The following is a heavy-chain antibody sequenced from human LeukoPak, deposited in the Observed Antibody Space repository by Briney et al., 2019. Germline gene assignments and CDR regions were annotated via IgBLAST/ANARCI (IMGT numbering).Heavy chain of an antibody. V-gene: IGHV1-46*01. CDR1: GYTFSSYY. CDR2: INPSGGST. Sequence: ASVKVSCKASGYTFSSYYMHWVRQAPGQGLEWMGIINPSGGSTKHAQKLQGRVTMTGDTSTSTVYMELSSLRSEDTAVYYCARDDSSGPQVYWGQGTLVTVSS. J-gene: IGHJ4*02. CDR3: ARDDSSGPQVY. D-gene: IGHD3-22*01.